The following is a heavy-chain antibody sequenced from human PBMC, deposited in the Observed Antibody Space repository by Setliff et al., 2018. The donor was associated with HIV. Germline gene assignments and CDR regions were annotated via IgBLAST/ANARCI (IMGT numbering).Heavy chain of an antibody. CDR2: MNPNSGGT. D-gene: IGHD3-3*01. Sequence: ASVKVSCKASGYTFTVYYLHWLRQAPGQGLEWMGWMNPNSGGTNYAQKFQGRVTMTRDTSINTAFMELNSLRSDDTAVYYCARLFYDYWSGIYSGDYWGQGTLVTSPQ. J-gene: IGHJ4*02. V-gene: IGHV1-2*02. CDR3: ARLFYDYWSGIYSGDY. CDR1: GYTFTVYY.